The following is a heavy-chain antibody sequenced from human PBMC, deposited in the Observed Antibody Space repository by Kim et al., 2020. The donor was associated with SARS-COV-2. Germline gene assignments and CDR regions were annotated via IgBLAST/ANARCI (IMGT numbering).Heavy chain of an antibody. J-gene: IGHJ6*02. CDR3: AKDRGDFWCGYFTYYYGIDV. V-gene: IGHV4-59*13. D-gene: IGHD3-3*01. CDR2: IYYSWST. Sequence: SETLSLTCTVSGGSISSYYWSWIRQPPGKGLEWIGYIYYSWSTNYNPSLKSRLTISVDTSKNQFSLKLSSVTAADTAVYYCAKDRGDFWCGYFTYYYGIDVWDQGTTVIVSS. CDR1: GGSISSYY.